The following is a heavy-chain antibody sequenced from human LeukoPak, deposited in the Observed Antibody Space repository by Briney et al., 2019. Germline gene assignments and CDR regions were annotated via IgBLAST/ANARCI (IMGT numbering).Heavy chain of an antibody. J-gene: IGHJ5*02. CDR2: IRYEGSNK. CDR3: AKDGGYCSSTSCPEDNWFDP. D-gene: IGHD2-2*01. CDR1: GFTSSSYD. Sequence: GGPLRLPCAAPGFTSSSYDMPWARQAPGKGLEGVAFIRYEGSNKYYADSVKGRFTISRDNSKNTLYLQMNSLRAEDTAVYYCAKDGGYCSSTSCPEDNWFDPWGQGTLVTVSS. V-gene: IGHV3-30*02.